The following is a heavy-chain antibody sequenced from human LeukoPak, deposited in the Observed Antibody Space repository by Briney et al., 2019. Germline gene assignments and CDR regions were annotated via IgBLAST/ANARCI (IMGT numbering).Heavy chain of an antibody. CDR2: ISYDGSNK. Sequence: PGGSLRLSCAASGFTFSSYAMHWVRQAPGKGLEWVAVISYDGSNKYYADSVKGRFTISRDNSKNTLYLQMNSLRAEDTAVYYCARDPRFSYSSAIDYWGQGTLVTVSS. CDR3: ARDPRFSYSSAIDY. J-gene: IGHJ4*02. D-gene: IGHD6-19*01. CDR1: GFTFSSYA. V-gene: IGHV3-30-3*01.